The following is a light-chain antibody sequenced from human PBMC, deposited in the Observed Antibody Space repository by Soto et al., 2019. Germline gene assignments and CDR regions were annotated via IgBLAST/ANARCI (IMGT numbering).Light chain of an antibody. CDR3: QQSYSTPIT. CDR1: QTISSW. V-gene: IGKV1-5*03. J-gene: IGKJ5*01. Sequence: NRVTQWPSTVSGSVGDRVTITCRASQTISSWLAWYQQKPGKAPKLLIYKASTLKSGVPSRFSGSGSGTEFTLTISSLQPEDFATYYCQQSYSTPITFGQGTRLEIK. CDR2: KAS.